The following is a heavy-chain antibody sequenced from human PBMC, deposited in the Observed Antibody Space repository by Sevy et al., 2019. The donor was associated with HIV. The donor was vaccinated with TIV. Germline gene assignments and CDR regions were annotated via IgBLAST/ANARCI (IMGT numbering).Heavy chain of an antibody. J-gene: IGHJ5*02. D-gene: IGHD5-12*01. V-gene: IGHV4-59*01. CDR3: TRAPPVRSGDDSLNWFDP. CDR1: GGSISAYY. CDR2: IYYTGST. Sequence: SETLSLTCTVSGGSISAYYWSWIQQPPGKALEYVGYIYYTGSTNYNPSLKNRVTMSVDTSKNQFSLKLSSVTAADTAVYYCTRAPPVRSGDDSLNWFDPWGPGTLVTVSS.